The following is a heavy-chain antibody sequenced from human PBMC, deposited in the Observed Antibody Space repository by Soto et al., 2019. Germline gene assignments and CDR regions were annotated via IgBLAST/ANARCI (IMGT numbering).Heavy chain of an antibody. CDR3: ARVVAPYYYDSSGYYLAY. D-gene: IGHD3-22*01. CDR2: IIPIFGTA. V-gene: IGHV1-69*13. CDR1: GGTFSSYA. Sequence: SVKVSCKASGGTFSSYAISWVRQAPGQGLEWMGGIIPIFGTANYAQKFQGRVTITADESTSTAYMELSSLRSEDTAVYYCARVVAPYYYDSSGYYLAYWGQGTLVTVSS. J-gene: IGHJ4*02.